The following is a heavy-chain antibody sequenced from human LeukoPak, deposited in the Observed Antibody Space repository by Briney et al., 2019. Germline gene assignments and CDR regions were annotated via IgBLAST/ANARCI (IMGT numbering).Heavy chain of an antibody. V-gene: IGHV4-34*01. D-gene: IGHD4-11*01. Sequence: GSLRLSCAASGLTFSSYSMNWVRQPPGKGLEWIGEINHSGSANYNPSLMSRVTISLDTSKNHFSLNLSSVTAADTAVYYCARGQGTVTTHWGQGTLVTVSS. CDR1: GLTFSSYS. CDR2: INHSGSA. CDR3: ARGQGTVTTH. J-gene: IGHJ4*02.